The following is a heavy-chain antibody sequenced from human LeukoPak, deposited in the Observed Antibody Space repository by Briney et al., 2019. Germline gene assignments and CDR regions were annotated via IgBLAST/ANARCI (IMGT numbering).Heavy chain of an antibody. CDR1: GFTFSDFA. D-gene: IGHD5-18*01. V-gene: IGHV3-23*01. CDR2: IFQGGGEI. CDR3: ATYRQVMLPFES. Sequence: GGSLRLSCAASGFTFSDFAMIWVRQPPGKGLEWVSSIFQGGGEIHYADSVRGRFTISRDNSRSTLFLRMNSLRAEDTAIYYCATYRQVMLPFESWGQGTLVTVSS. J-gene: IGHJ4*02.